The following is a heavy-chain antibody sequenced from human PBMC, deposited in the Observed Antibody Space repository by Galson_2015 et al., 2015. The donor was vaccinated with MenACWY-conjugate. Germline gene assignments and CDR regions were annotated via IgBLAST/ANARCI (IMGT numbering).Heavy chain of an antibody. J-gene: IGHJ3*02. CDR2: INPRGGTT. CDR1: GYTFTSYS. Sequence: SVKVSCKASGYTFTSYSMHWMRQAPGQGLEWMGMINPRGGTTTYAQKFQGRVTMTRDTSTSTVHMELSSLRSEDTAVYYCARGHNYDSSGYGDAFDIWGQVTMVTVSS. CDR3: ARGHNYDSSGYGDAFDI. V-gene: IGHV1-46*01. D-gene: IGHD3-22*01.